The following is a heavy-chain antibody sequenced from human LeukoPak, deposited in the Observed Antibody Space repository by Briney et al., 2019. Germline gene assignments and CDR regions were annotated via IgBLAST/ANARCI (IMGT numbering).Heavy chain of an antibody. CDR3: AKAAAVDAFDI. Sequence: GGSLRLSCAVSGFTFSSYWMSWVRQAPGKGLEWVANIKQDGSEKYYVDSVKGRFTISRDNAKNSLYLQMNSLRAEDMALYYCAKAAAVDAFDIWGQGTMVTVSS. V-gene: IGHV3-7*03. CDR1: GFTFSSYW. D-gene: IGHD6-13*01. CDR2: IKQDGSEK. J-gene: IGHJ3*02.